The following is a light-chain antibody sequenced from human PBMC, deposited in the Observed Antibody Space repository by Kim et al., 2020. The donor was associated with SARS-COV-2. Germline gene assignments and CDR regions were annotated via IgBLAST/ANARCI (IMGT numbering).Light chain of an antibody. CDR1: NLRTYY. Sequence: VALGQTVRITCQGDNLRTYYTTWFQQKPGQAPIVVFYGKNNRPSGIPDRFSGSSSGNTASLTITATQAGDEADYYCNSRDNNDNVLFGGGTQLTVL. V-gene: IGLV3-19*01. CDR2: GKN. CDR3: NSRDNNDNVL. J-gene: IGLJ2*01.